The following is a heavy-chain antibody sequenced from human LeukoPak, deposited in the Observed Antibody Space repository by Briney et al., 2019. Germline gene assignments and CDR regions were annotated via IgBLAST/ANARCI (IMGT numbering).Heavy chain of an antibody. V-gene: IGHV3-74*01. CDR2: INGDGTST. Sequence: GGSLRLSCAASGFTFSNHWLHWVRQAPGKGLVWVSRINGDGTSTIYADSVKGRFTISRDNAKSTVYLQMNSLRAEDTAVYYCARDLSSGWYYFDYWGQGTLVTVSS. D-gene: IGHD6-19*01. CDR3: ARDLSSGWYYFDY. J-gene: IGHJ4*02. CDR1: GFTFSNHW.